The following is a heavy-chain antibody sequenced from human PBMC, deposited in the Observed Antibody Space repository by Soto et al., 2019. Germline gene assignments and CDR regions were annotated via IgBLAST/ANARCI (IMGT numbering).Heavy chain of an antibody. CDR3: ARDLDTARVMDV. J-gene: IGHJ6*02. CDR1: GFTFSSYG. V-gene: IGHV3-33*01. Sequence: GGSLRLSCAACGFTFSSYGMHWVRQAPGKGLEWVAVIWYDGSNKYYADSVKGRFTISRDNSKNTLYLQMNSLRAEDTAVYYCARDLDTARVMDVWGQGTTVTVSS. CDR2: IWYDGSNK. D-gene: IGHD5-18*01.